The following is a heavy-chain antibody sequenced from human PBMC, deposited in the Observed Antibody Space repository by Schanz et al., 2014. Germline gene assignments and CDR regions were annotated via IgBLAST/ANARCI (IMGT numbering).Heavy chain of an antibody. CDR2: ISPYTGNT. CDR1: GGTFSTYP. Sequence: QVQLVQSGAEVKKPGSSMKVSCKASGGTFSTYPINWLRQAPGQGLEWMGWISPYTGNTHYFDKMEGRVTMTTDTSTSTAYMELRNLRSDDTAVYYCARDFSAYVGNYFDYWGQGTLVTVSS. CDR3: ARDFSAYVGNYFDY. D-gene: IGHD5-12*01. V-gene: IGHV1-18*04. J-gene: IGHJ4*02.